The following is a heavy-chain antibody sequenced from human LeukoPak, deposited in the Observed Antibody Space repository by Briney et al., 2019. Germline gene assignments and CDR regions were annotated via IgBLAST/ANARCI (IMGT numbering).Heavy chain of an antibody. CDR1: GGSISSYS. V-gene: IGHV4-59*01. CDR3: ARVIYYYDSSGYYTYYFDY. D-gene: IGHD3-22*01. J-gene: IGHJ4*02. Sequence: SETLSLPCAVSGGSISSYSWSWIRQPPGKGLEWIGYIYDSGSTNYNPSLKSRVTISVATSKNQFSLKLSSVTAADTAVYYCARVIYYYDSSGYYTYYFDYWGQGTLVTVSS. CDR2: IYDSGST.